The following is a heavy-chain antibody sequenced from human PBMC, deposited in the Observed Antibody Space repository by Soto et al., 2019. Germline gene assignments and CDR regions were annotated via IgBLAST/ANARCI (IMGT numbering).Heavy chain of an antibody. D-gene: IGHD2-15*01. J-gene: IGHJ5*02. V-gene: IGHV3-11*01. CDR2: ISSSGSTI. Sequence: PGGSLRLSCAASGFTFSDYYMSWIRQAPGKGLEWVSYISSSGSTIYYADSVKGRFTISRDNAKNSLYLQMNSLRAEDTAVYYCAREMVDIVVVVAATGWFDPWGQGTLVTVSS. CDR3: AREMVDIVVVVAATGWFDP. CDR1: GFTFSDYY.